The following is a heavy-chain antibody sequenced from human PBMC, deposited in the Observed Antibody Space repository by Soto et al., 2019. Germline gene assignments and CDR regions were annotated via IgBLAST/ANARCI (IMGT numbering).Heavy chain of an antibody. CDR2: INAGNGNT. Sequence: ASVKVSCKASGYTFTSYAMHWVRQAPGQRLEWMGWINAGNGNTKYSQKFQGRVTITRDTSASTAYMELSSLRSEDTAVYYCARVGRYFDWLLLFDYWGQGTLVTVSS. CDR1: GYTFTSYA. V-gene: IGHV1-3*01. J-gene: IGHJ4*02. CDR3: ARVGRYFDWLLLFDY. D-gene: IGHD3-9*01.